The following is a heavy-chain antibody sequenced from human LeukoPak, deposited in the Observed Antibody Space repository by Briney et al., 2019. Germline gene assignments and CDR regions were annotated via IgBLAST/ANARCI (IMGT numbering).Heavy chain of an antibody. Sequence: GGSLRLSCETFGFTFSSYSMNWVRQAPGKGLEWASYISSSSSTIYYAESVRGRFTISRDNVQSSVYLQMNSLRAEDTAVYYCARDESSGYYNYFDYWRQGTLVTVSS. V-gene: IGHV3-48*01. D-gene: IGHD3-22*01. CDR1: GFTFSSYS. CDR3: ARDESSGYYNYFDY. CDR2: ISSSSSTI. J-gene: IGHJ4*02.